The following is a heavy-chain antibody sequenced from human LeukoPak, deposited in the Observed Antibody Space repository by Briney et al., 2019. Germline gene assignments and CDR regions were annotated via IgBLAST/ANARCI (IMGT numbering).Heavy chain of an antibody. V-gene: IGHV3-66*01. CDR1: GFTVSSNY. CDR3: AREWYYYDSSGYSISDAFDI. J-gene: IGHJ3*02. Sequence: GGSLRLSCAASGFTVSSNYMSWVRQAPGKGLEWVSVIYSGGSTYYADSVKGRFTISRDNSKDTLYLQMNSLGAEDTAVYYCAREWYYYDSSGYSISDAFDIWGQGTMVTVSS. D-gene: IGHD3-22*01. CDR2: IYSGGST.